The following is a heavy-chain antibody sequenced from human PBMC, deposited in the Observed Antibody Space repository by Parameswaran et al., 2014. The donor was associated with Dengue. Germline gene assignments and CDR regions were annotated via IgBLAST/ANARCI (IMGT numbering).Heavy chain of an antibody. Sequence: VRQAPGKGLEWIGYIYDSGNTKYNPSLKSRVTISLDTSKNQFSLRLSSVTAADTAVYYCARGGGWQQWLGGSWIDPWGQGTPGHRLL. CDR3: ARGGGWQQWLGGSWIDP. J-gene: IGHJ5*02. V-gene: IGHV4-59*01. D-gene: IGHD6-19*01. CDR2: IYDSGNT.